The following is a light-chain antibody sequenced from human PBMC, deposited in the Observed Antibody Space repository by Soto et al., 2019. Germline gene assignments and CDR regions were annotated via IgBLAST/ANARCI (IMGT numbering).Light chain of an antibody. V-gene: IGKV1-27*01. CDR3: QKYNSAPLI. CDR2: AAS. Sequence: DIQMTQSPSSLSASLGDRVTITCRASQGIGVYLAWFQQKPGKVPKLLIYAASALQSGVPSRFSGSGSGTDFTLTISSLQPEDFATYYCQKYNSAPLIFGGGTKVEIK. CDR1: QGIGVY. J-gene: IGKJ4*01.